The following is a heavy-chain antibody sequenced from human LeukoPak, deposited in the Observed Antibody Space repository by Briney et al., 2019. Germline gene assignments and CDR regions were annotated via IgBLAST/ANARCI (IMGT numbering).Heavy chain of an antibody. CDR2: ISYDGSNK. D-gene: IGHD6-6*01. CDR1: GFTFSSYA. J-gene: IGHJ4*02. V-gene: IGHV3-30*01. Sequence: SGGSLRLSCAASGFTFSSYAMHWVRQAPGKGLEWVAVISYDGSNKYYADSVKGRFTISRDNSKNTLYLQMNSLRAEDTAVYYCARDGLRSSGDYWGQGTLVTVSS. CDR3: ARDGLRSSGDY.